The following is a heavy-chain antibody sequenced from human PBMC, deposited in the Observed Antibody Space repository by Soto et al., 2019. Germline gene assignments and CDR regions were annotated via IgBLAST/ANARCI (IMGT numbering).Heavy chain of an antibody. Sequence: EVQLVDSGGGLVQPGGSLRLSCAASGFIFSNYVMSWVRQAPGKGLEWVSSISDSGGTSYYADSVKGRFTISRDNSKNTLYLQMTGLRAEDTAIYYCAKRPRALLTFDYWGQGTLVTVSS. CDR3: AKRPRALLTFDY. CDR1: GFIFSNYV. D-gene: IGHD1-26*01. CDR2: ISDSGGTS. V-gene: IGHV3-23*04. J-gene: IGHJ4*02.